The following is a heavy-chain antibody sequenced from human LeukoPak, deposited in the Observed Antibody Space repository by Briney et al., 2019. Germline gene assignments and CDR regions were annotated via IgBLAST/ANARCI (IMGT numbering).Heavy chain of an antibody. J-gene: IGHJ4*02. V-gene: IGHV4-31*03. Sequence: SETLSLTCTVSGGSISSGGYYWSWIRQHPGKGLEWIGYIYYSGSTYYNPSLKSRVTISVDTSRNQFSLKLSSVTAADTAVYYCANLAGSYFDYWGQGTLVTVSS. CDR2: IYYSGST. D-gene: IGHD3-10*01. CDR3: ANLAGSYFDY. CDR1: GGSISSGGYY.